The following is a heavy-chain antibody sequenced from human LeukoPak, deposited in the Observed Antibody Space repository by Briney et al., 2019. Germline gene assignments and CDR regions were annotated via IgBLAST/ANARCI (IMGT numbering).Heavy chain of an antibody. Sequence: ASVKVSCKASGHTFTSYDINWVRQATGQGLEWMGWMNPNSGNTGYAQKFQGRVTMTRNTSISTAYMELSSLRSEDTAVYYCARGRWVTMAAYYFDYWGQGTLVTVSS. CDR2: MNPNSGNT. CDR3: ARGRWVTMAAYYFDY. D-gene: IGHD3-10*01. V-gene: IGHV1-8*01. CDR1: GHTFTSYD. J-gene: IGHJ4*02.